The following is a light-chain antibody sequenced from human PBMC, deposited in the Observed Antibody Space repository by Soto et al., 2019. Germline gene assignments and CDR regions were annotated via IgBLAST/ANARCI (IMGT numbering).Light chain of an antibody. CDR3: QQRNKWPPTFT. CDR1: QSVYTY. Sequence: EIVLTQSPATLSLSPGERATLSCRASQSVYTYLAWYQQKPGQAPRLLIYDASNRAAGIPARFSGSGSGTDFTLTISSLEPEDFAVYYCQQRNKWPPTFTFGPGTRVDF. V-gene: IGKV3-11*01. J-gene: IGKJ3*01. CDR2: DAS.